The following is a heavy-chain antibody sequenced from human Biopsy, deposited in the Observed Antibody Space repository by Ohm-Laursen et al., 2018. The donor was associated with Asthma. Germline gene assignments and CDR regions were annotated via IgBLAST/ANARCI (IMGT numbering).Heavy chain of an antibody. CDR3: ARIPRRSGSYFVDY. CDR2: IHHSGTS. D-gene: IGHD3-22*01. V-gene: IGHV4-31*03. J-gene: IGHJ4*02. Sequence: SQTLSLTCTVSGDSITSGGCCWNWIRQHPGKGLEWIGYIHHSGTSYFNPSLKSRVSFSRDTSKNQFSLRLSSVTAADTAMYYCARIPRRSGSYFVDYWSQGTLVTVSS. CDR1: GDSITSGGCC.